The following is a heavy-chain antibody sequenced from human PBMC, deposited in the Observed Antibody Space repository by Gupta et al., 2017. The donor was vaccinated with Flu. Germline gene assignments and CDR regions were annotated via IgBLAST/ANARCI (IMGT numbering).Heavy chain of an antibody. D-gene: IGHD3-10*01. J-gene: IGHJ6*02. CDR3: ARIGGGSVYYYYGMDV. Sequence: EVQLVESGGGLVKPGGSLRLSCAASGFPFSSYSMNWVRQAPGKGLEWVSSISSSSSYIYYADSVKGRFTISRDNAKNSLYLQMNSLRAEDTAVYYCARIGGGSVYYYYGMDVWGQGTTVTVSS. CDR2: ISSSSSYI. CDR1: GFPFSSYS. V-gene: IGHV3-21*01.